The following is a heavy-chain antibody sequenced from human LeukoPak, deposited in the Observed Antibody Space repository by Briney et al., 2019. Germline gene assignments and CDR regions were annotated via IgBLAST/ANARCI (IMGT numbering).Heavy chain of an antibody. J-gene: IGHJ4*02. CDR2: IKQVESDK. CDR3: ARSGSNGDDY. V-gene: IGHV3-7*01. Sequence: GGSLRLSCAASGFTFSNYSMNWVRQAPGKGLEWVANIKQVESDKFYVGSVRGRFTISRDNAKNSLYLLMNSLRVEDTAVYYCARSGSNGDDYWGQGTLVTVSS. D-gene: IGHD5-24*01. CDR1: GFTFSNYS.